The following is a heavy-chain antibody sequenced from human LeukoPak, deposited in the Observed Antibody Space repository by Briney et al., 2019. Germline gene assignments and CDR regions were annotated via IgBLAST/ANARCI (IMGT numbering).Heavy chain of an antibody. CDR1: GFTVSSTY. D-gene: IGHD5-12*01. V-gene: IGHV3-66*01. J-gene: IGHJ4*02. CDR2: IYSGGST. Sequence: GGSLRLPCAASGFTVSSTYMSWVRQAPGKGLEWVSVIYSGGSTYYADSVKGRFIISRDNSKNTLYLQMNSLSPEDTAVYYCARDSGYISDYWGQGTLVTVSS. CDR3: ARDSGYISDY.